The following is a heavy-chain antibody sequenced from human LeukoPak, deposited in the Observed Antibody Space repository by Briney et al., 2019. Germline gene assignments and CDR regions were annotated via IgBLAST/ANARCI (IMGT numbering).Heavy chain of an antibody. V-gene: IGHV4-4*07. Sequence: SETLLITCSDAGRAIISYYWRWIRQPAGKGLEWIGRIYTSGSTKYNPSLKSRVTMSLDTSNNQFSLKLSSVTAADTAVYYCAGETSGDVGFDPWGQGTLVTVSS. CDR2: IYTSGST. D-gene: IGHD2-21*02. CDR3: AGETSGDVGFDP. J-gene: IGHJ5*02. CDR1: GRAIISYY.